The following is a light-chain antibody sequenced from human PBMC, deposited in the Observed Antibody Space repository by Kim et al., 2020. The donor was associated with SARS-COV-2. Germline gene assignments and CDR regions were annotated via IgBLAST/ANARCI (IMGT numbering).Light chain of an antibody. J-gene: IGKJ2*01. CDR2: GAS. CDR3: QQYSTSPYT. V-gene: IGKV3-20*01. CDR1: QSVSSTY. Sequence: SPGERATLSCRASQSVSSTYLAWYQQKPGQAPRLLIYGASSRATGIPDRFSGSGSGTDFTLTISRLEPEDFAVYYCQQYSTSPYTFGQGTKLEI.